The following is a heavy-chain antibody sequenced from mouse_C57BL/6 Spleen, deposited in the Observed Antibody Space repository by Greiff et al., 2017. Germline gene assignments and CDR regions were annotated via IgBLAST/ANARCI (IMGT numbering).Heavy chain of an antibody. V-gene: IGHV1-69*01. CDR2: IDPSDSYT. CDR3: ARAEGYYAMDY. CDR1: GYTFTSYW. J-gene: IGHJ4*01. Sequence: QVQLQQPGAELVMPGASVKLSCKASGYTFTSYWMHWVKQRPGQGLEWLGEIDPSDSYTNYNQKFKGKSTLTVDQSSSTAYMQLSSLTSEDAAVYYWARAEGYYAMDYWGQGTSVTVAS.